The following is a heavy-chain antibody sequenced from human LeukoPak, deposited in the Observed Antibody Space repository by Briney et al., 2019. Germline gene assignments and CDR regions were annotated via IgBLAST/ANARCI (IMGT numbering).Heavy chain of an antibody. CDR2: IYTTGGK. CDR3: ARGSDGWFAFDY. Sequence: PGGSLTLSCAASEFTVSSNYMSWVRQAPGKGLEWVSIIYTTGGKYYADSVKGRSTISRDNSKHTLYLQMNSLRAEDTAVYYCARGSDGWFAFDYWGQGILVTVSS. J-gene: IGHJ4*02. CDR1: EFTVSSNY. D-gene: IGHD6-19*01. V-gene: IGHV3-66*01.